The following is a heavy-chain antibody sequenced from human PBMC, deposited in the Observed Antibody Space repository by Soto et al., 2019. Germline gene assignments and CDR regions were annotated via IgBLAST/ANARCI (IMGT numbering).Heavy chain of an antibody. CDR3: ARGFQESSGWYEGWFDP. CDR2: IYYSGST. V-gene: IGHV4-59*01. D-gene: IGHD6-19*01. J-gene: IGHJ5*02. Sequence: SETLSLTCTVSGGSISSYDCSWIRQPPWKGLEWIGYIYYSGSTNYNPSLKSRVTISEDTSKNQFSLKLSSVTAADTAVYYCARGFQESSGWYEGWFDPWGQGTLVTFSS. CDR1: GGSISSYD.